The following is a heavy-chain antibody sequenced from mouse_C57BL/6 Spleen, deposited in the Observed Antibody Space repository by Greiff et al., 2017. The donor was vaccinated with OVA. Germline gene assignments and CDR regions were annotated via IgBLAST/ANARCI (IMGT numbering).Heavy chain of an antibody. CDR3: ARWHYDGFFAY. CDR1: GYAFTNYL. V-gene: IGHV1-54*01. J-gene: IGHJ3*01. Sequence: VQLVESGAELVRPGTSVKVSCKASGYAFTNYLIEWVKQRPGQGLEWIGVINPGSGGTNYNEKFKGKATLTADKSSSTAYMQLSSLTSEDSAVYFCARWHYDGFFAYWGQGTLVTVSA. D-gene: IGHD1-2*01. CDR2: INPGSGGT.